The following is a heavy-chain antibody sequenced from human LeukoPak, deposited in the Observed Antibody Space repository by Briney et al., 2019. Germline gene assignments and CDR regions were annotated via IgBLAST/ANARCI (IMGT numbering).Heavy chain of an antibody. V-gene: IGHV4-39*01. J-gene: IGHJ5*02. Sequence: SETLSLTCTVSGGSISSSSYYWGWIRQPPGKGLEWIGSIYYSGSTYYNPSLKSRVTISVDTSKNQFSLKLSSVTAADTAVYYCARPYYDFWSGYYQGWFDPWGQGTLVTVSS. CDR1: GGSISSSSYY. CDR2: IYYSGST. D-gene: IGHD3-3*01. CDR3: ARPYYDFWSGYYQGWFDP.